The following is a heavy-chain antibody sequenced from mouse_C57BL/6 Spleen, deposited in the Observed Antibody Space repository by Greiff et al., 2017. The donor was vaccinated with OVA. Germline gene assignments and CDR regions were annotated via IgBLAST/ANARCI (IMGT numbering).Heavy chain of an antibody. CDR3: ARYYSNYYAMDY. V-gene: IGHV1-64*01. CDR2: VHPNSGST. D-gene: IGHD2-5*01. J-gene: IGHJ4*01. Sequence: PGQGLEWIGMVHPNSGSTNYNEKFKSKATLTVDKSSSTAYMQLSSLTSEDSAVYYCARYYSNYYAMDYWGQGTSVTVSS.